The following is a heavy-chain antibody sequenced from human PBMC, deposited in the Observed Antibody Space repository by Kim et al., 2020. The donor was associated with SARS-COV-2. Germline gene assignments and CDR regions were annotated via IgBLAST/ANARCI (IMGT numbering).Heavy chain of an antibody. CDR1: GYTFTGYY. D-gene: IGHD4-17*01. CDR2: INPNSGGT. CDR3: ARDPGLMTTVTKVLVWFDP. Sequence: ASVKVSCKASGYTFTGYYMHWVRQAPGQGLEWMGWINPNSGGTNYAQKFQGRVTMTRDTSISTAYMELSRLRSDDTAVYYCARDPGLMTTVTKVLVWFDPWGQGTLVTVSS. V-gene: IGHV1-2*02. J-gene: IGHJ5*02.